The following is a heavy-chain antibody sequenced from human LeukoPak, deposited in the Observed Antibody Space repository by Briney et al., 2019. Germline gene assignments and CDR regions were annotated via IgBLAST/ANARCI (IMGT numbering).Heavy chain of an antibody. J-gene: IGHJ4*02. V-gene: IGHV3-64*04. CDR1: GFTFSSYA. Sequence: PGGSLRLSCSASGFTFSSYAMHWVRQAPGKGLEYVSAISSNGGSTYYADSVKGRFTISRDNSKNTLYLQMNSLRAEDTAVYYCARVLPWLTYYFDYWGQGTLVTVSS. D-gene: IGHD6-19*01. CDR3: ARVLPWLTYYFDY. CDR2: ISSNGGST.